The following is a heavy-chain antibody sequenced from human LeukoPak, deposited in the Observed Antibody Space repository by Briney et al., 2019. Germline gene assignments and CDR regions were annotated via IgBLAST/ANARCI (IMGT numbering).Heavy chain of an antibody. V-gene: IGHV3-53*01. Sequence: PGGSLRLSCAASGFTVSSNYMTWVRQAPGKGLELVSIIYSGGSTYYADSVKGRFTISRDNSRNSLYLQMNSLRAEDTAVYYCARLIAVAGTSGWFDPWGQGALVTVSS. D-gene: IGHD6-19*01. CDR3: ARLIAVAGTSGWFDP. CDR1: GFTVSSNY. CDR2: IYSGGST. J-gene: IGHJ5*02.